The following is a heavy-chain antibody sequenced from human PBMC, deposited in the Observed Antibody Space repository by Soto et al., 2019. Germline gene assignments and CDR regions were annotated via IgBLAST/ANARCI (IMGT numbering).Heavy chain of an antibody. D-gene: IGHD6-13*01. CDR3: VKDESINWYSGHFRH. CDR1: GFTFDDYA. V-gene: IGHV3-9*01. CDR2: INWNSGSI. J-gene: IGHJ1*01. Sequence: EVQLVESGGGLVQPGRSLRLSCEASGFTFDDYAMHWVRQVPGKGLEWVSGINWNSGSIGYADSVKGRFAISRDNAKNSQHLQMNSLRAEDTAYYYCVKDESINWYSGHFRHWGQGTLVTVSS.